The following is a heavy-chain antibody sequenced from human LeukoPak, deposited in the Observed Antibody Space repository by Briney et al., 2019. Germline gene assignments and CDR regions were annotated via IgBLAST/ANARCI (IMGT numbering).Heavy chain of an antibody. CDR2: INHSGST. J-gene: IGHJ6*03. CDR3: ARADYGGGGYYYYYYMDV. D-gene: IGHD4-23*01. Sequence: SETLSLTCAVYGGSFSGYYWSWIRQPPGKGLEWIGEINHSGSTNYNPSLKSRVTISVDTSKNQFSLKLSSVTAADTAVYYCARADYGGGGYYYYYYMDVWGKGTTVTVSS. V-gene: IGHV4-34*01. CDR1: GGSFSGYY.